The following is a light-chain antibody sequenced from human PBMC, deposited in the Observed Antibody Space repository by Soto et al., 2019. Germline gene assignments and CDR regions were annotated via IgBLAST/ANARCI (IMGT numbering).Light chain of an antibody. CDR2: DVS. V-gene: IGKV3-11*01. Sequence: EIVLTQSPATLSLSPGERATLSCRASQSVSSYLAWYQQKPGQAPRLLIYDVSNRATGIPARFSGSGSGTDFTLTISSLEPEDFAVYYCQQRSSWSLTLGGGTKVDIK. CDR3: QQRSSWSLT. J-gene: IGKJ4*01. CDR1: QSVSSY.